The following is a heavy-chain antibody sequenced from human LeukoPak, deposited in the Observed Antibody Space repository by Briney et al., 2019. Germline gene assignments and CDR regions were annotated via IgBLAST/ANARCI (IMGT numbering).Heavy chain of an antibody. CDR2: INSNGGST. CDR1: GFTFASYA. Sequence: GGSLRLSCAASGFTFASYAMTWVRQAPGKGLEWVSAINSNGGSTCYADSVKGRFTISRDNSKNTLFLQMNSLRAEDTALYYCAKYLYTSGSFCDYWGQGTLVTVSS. D-gene: IGHD3-10*01. J-gene: IGHJ4*02. V-gene: IGHV3-23*01. CDR3: AKYLYTSGSFCDY.